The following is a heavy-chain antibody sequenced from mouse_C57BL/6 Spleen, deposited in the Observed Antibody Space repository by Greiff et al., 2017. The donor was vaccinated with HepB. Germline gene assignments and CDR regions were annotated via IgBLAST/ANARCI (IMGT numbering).Heavy chain of an antibody. J-gene: IGHJ3*01. CDR2: IDPEDGET. D-gene: IGHD1-1*01. CDR3: ARGDYYGSSGGWFAY. Sequence: VQLKESGAELVKPGASVKLSCTASGFNIKDYYMHWVKQRTEQGLEWIGRIDPEDGETKYAPKFQGKATITADTSSNTAYLQISSLTSEDTAVYYCARGDYYGSSGGWFAYWGQGTLVTVSA. CDR1: GFNIKDYY. V-gene: IGHV14-2*01.